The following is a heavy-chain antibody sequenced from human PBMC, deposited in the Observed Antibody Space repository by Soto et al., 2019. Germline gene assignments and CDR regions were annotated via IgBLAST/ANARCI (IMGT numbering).Heavy chain of an antibody. CDR3: VKAAANYKIHH. CDR1: GFTFSDHY. Sequence: PGGSLRLSCAASGFTFSDHYMDWVRQAPGKGLEWVGRIRKKVNSYTTEYAASVKGRFTISRDDSKNSLYLEMNSLKTEDTAVYFSVKAAANYKIHHWGQGTLVTVSS. J-gene: IGHJ4*02. D-gene: IGHD2-15*01. V-gene: IGHV3-72*01. CDR2: IRKKVNSYTT.